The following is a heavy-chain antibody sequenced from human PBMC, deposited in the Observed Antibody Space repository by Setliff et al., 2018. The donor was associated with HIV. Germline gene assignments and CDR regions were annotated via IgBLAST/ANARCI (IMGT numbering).Heavy chain of an antibody. CDR2: ISASGINT. CDR3: ARVPVSNYYYYMDV. V-gene: IGHV1-18*01. CDR1: GYTFINYH. J-gene: IGHJ6*03. Sequence: GASVKVSCKASGYTFINYHITWVRQAPGQGLEWVGSISASGINTNYTQGRVTMTTDISTSTAYMELRSLRSADSAVYYCARVPVSNYYYYMDVWG.